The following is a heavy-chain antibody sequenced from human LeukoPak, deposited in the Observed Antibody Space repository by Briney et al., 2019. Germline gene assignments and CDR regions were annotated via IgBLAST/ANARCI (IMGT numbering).Heavy chain of an antibody. CDR1: GGSISSSY. Sequence: SETLSLTCTVSGGSISSSYWTWIRQPPGKGLEWIGCIYYSGSTNYNPSLKSRVTISVDTSKNQFSLNLSSVTAADTAVYYCARGGGYSGYDFGYWGQGTLVTVSS. J-gene: IGHJ4*02. D-gene: IGHD5-12*01. CDR2: IYYSGST. V-gene: IGHV4-59*01. CDR3: ARGGGYSGYDFGY.